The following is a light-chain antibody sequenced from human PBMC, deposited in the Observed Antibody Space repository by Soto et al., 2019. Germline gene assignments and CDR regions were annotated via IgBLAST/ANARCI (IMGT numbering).Light chain of an antibody. V-gene: IGKV1-39*01. CDR3: QQSSSTPLT. J-gene: IGKJ4*01. CDR2: AAS. CDR1: QSISSY. Sequence: DIQMTQSPSSLSASVGDRVTITCRPSQSISSYLNWYQQKPGKAPKLLIYAASSLQSGVPSRFSGSGSGTDFTLTISSLQPEDFATYYCQQSSSTPLTFGGGTKVEIK.